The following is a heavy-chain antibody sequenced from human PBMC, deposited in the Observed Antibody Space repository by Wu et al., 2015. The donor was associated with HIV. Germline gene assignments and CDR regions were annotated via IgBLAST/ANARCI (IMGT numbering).Heavy chain of an antibody. CDR2: IIPALGTV. D-gene: IGHD3-10*01. J-gene: IGHJ4*02. V-gene: IGHV1-69*16. CDR3: ARRGAEVGVIMIGGIYYFDT. Sequence: QVQLVQSGAEVKKPGSSVKVSCKASGGTFSTYTMNWVRQAPGQGLEWMGRIIPALGTVKYAQNFQGRVTITTDGTDESTSTAYMELSSLRSDDTAVYFCARRGAEVGVIMIGGIYYFDTWGQGTLVTVSS. CDR1: GGTFSTYT.